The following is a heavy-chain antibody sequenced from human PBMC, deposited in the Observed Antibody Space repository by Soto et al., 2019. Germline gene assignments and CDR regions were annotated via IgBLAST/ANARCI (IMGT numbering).Heavy chain of an antibody. Sequence: ASVKVSCKASGYTFTSYYMHWVRQAPGQGLEWMGIINPSGGSTSYAQKFQGRVTMTRDTSTSTVYMELSSLRSEDTAVYYCARDQRTPYDILTGYYPSFDYWGQGTLVTVSS. D-gene: IGHD3-9*01. V-gene: IGHV1-46*03. CDR3: ARDQRTPYDILTGYYPSFDY. CDR2: INPSGGST. J-gene: IGHJ4*02. CDR1: GYTFTSYY.